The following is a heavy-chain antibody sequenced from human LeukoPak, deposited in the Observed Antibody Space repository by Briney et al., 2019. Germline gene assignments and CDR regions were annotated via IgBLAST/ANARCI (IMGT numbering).Heavy chain of an antibody. V-gene: IGHV3-21*01. CDR3: ARSIVGGTVDH. J-gene: IGHJ5*02. CDR1: GFAFSSYP. D-gene: IGHD1-26*01. CDR2: ISSSSTYI. Sequence: GGSLRLSCAASGFAFSSYPMSWVRQAPGKGLEWVSSISSSSTYIFYADSVKGSFTVSRDSAKNSLYLQMNSLRAEDTAVYYCARSIVGGTVDHWGQGTLVTVSS.